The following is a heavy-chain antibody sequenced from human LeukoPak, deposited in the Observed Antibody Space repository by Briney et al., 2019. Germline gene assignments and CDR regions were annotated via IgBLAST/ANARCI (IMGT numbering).Heavy chain of an antibody. J-gene: IGHJ4*02. CDR3: VRGTGY. Sequence: GGSLRLSCVASGFTFSNHWMNWGRQAPGKGLECVANINQDGSEKNYVDSVKGRFTISRDNAKNSLYLQMNSLRVEDTAVYYCVRGTGYWGQGTLVTVSS. CDR1: GFTFSNHW. V-gene: IGHV3-7*04. CDR2: INQDGSEK. D-gene: IGHD2-8*02.